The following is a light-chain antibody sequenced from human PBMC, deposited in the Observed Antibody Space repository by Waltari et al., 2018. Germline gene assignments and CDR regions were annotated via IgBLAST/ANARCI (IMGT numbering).Light chain of an antibody. Sequence: DIQMTQSPSSLSASVGDRVTITCRASQSISSYLNWYQQKPGKAPNLLIYAASSLQSGVPSRFNGSGSGTDFTLTISSLQPEDFATYYCQQSYSTPRTFGQGTKVEIK. V-gene: IGKV1-39*01. CDR3: QQSYSTPRT. J-gene: IGKJ1*01. CDR1: QSISSY. CDR2: AAS.